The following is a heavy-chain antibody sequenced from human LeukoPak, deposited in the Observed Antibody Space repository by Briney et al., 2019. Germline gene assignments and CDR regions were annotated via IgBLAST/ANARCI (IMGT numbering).Heavy chain of an antibody. Sequence: GGSLRLSCAASGFTVSSTHMSWFRQAPGKGLEWVSAMYTGGTTYYADSVMGRFTVSKDNSRNTVFLHMNSLRVDDTAVYYCAKDEASSGGGLASWGQGTLVTVSS. D-gene: IGHD3-16*01. CDR2: MYTGGTT. CDR1: GFTVSSTH. CDR3: AKDEASSGGGLAS. V-gene: IGHV3-53*01. J-gene: IGHJ4*02.